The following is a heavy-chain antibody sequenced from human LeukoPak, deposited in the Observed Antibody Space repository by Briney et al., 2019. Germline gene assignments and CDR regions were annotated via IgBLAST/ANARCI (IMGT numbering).Heavy chain of an antibody. Sequence: ASVKVSCKASGYTFTSYDINWVRQATGQGLEWMGWMNPNSGNTGYAQKFQGRVTMTRNTSISTAYMELSSLRSEDTAVYYCAGIVGAYYYYGMDVWGQGTTVTVSS. CDR1: GYTFTSYD. CDR2: MNPNSGNT. D-gene: IGHD1-26*01. CDR3: AGIVGAYYYYGMDV. V-gene: IGHV1-8*01. J-gene: IGHJ6*02.